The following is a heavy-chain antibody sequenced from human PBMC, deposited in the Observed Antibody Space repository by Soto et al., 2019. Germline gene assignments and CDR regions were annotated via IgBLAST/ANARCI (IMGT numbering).Heavy chain of an antibody. CDR3: VRSTGWRQAGIYKYGLDV. Sequence: QVQLVESGGGLVKPGGSLRLSCTGSGFSLRDHWMAWIRQAPGEGPECASYVSANGEYTNYADSVKGRFIISRDDAKNSVWRQISSLRVEDTGVYYCVRSTGWRQAGIYKYGLDVWGQGTTVTVSS. J-gene: IGHJ6*02. CDR1: GFSLRDHW. V-gene: IGHV3-11*06. CDR2: VSANGEYT. D-gene: IGHD1-1*01.